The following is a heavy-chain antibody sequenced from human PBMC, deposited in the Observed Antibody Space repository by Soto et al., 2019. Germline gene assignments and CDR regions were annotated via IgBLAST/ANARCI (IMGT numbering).Heavy chain of an antibody. CDR2: ISSSSSYI. J-gene: IGHJ6*03. CDR1: GFTFNSYS. D-gene: IGHD4-17*01. V-gene: IGHV3-21*01. CDR3: ARRGGGDYGDPNYYYYYMDV. Sequence: GESLKISCAASGFTFNSYSMNWVRQAPGKGLEWVSSISSSSSYIYYADSLKGRFTISRDNAKNSLYLQMSSLRAEDTAVYFCARRGGGDYGDPNYYYYYMDVWGKGTTVTVSS.